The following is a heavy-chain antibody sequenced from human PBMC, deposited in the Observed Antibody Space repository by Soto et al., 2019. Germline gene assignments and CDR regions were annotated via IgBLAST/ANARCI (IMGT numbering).Heavy chain of an antibody. V-gene: IGHV3-33*01. J-gene: IGHJ4*02. Sequence: GGSLRLSCAASGFTFSSYGMHWVRQAPGKGLEWVAVIWYDGSNKYYADSVKGRFTISRDNSKNTLYLQMNSLRAEDTAVYYCARDRNGFGELLPDYWGQGTLVTVSS. CDR2: IWYDGSNK. CDR1: GFTFSSYG. D-gene: IGHD3-10*01. CDR3: ARDRNGFGELLPDY.